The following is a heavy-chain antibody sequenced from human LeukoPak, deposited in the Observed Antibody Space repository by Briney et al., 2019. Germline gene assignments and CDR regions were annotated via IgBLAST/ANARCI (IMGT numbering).Heavy chain of an antibody. J-gene: IGHJ6*03. CDR3: AKVVYNWNVSDYYYYMDV. Sequence: GGSLRLSCAASGFTFSSYGMHWVRQAPGKGLEWVAFIRCDGSNKYYADSVKGRFTISRDNSKNTLYLQMNSLRAEDTAVYYCAKVVYNWNVSDYYYYMDVWGKGTTVTVSS. D-gene: IGHD1-1*01. CDR2: IRCDGSNK. CDR1: GFTFSSYG. V-gene: IGHV3-30*02.